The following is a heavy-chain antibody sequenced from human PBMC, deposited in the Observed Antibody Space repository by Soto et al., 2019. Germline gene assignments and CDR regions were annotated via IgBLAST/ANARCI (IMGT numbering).Heavy chain of an antibody. Sequence: QVQLVQSGAEVKKPGSSVKVSCKASGGTFSSYTISWVRQAPGQGLEWMGRIIPILGIANYAQKFQGRVTITADNSTSTAYMELSSLRSADTAVYYCARYGAHWYFDLWGRGTLVTVSS. CDR1: GGTFSSYT. V-gene: IGHV1-69*02. CDR2: IIPILGIA. D-gene: IGHD3-10*01. J-gene: IGHJ2*01. CDR3: ARYGAHWYFDL.